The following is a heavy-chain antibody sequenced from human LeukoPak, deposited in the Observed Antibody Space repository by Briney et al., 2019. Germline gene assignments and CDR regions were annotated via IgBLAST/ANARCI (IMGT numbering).Heavy chain of an antibody. CDR3: ARLRRRITIFGVVITNAFDI. V-gene: IGHV5-51*01. CDR1: GYSFTSYW. Sequence: GESLKISCKGSGYSFTSYWIGWVRQMPGKGLEWMGIIYPGDSDTRYSPSFQGQVPISADKSISTAYLQWSSLKASDTAMYYCARLRRRITIFGVVITNAFDIWGQGTMVTVSS. J-gene: IGHJ3*02. CDR2: IYPGDSDT. D-gene: IGHD3-3*01.